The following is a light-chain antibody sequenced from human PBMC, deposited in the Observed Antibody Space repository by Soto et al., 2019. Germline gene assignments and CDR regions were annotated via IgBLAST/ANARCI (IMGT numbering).Light chain of an antibody. V-gene: IGLV2-14*01. CDR3: TSYTRDTALV. Sequence: QSALTQPASVSGSPGQSITISCTGTSSDVGTYNYVSWYQHHPGKAPKLIIYEVSNRPSGVSNRFSGSKSGSTASLTISGLQAEDEADHHCTSYTRDTALVFGTGTKVTV. CDR2: EVS. CDR1: SSDVGTYNY. J-gene: IGLJ1*01.